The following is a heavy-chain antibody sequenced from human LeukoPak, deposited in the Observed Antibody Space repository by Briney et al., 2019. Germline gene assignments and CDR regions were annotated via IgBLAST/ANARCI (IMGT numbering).Heavy chain of an antibody. V-gene: IGHV1-8*01. D-gene: IGHD3-16*02. CDR2: MNPNSGNT. CDR1: GYTFTSYD. Sequence: ASVKVSCKASGYTFTSYDINWVRQATGQGLEWMGRMNPNSGNTGYAQKFQGRVTMTRNTSISTAYMELSSLRSEDTAVYYCARATDGYLYYFDYWGQGTLVTVSS. J-gene: IGHJ4*02. CDR3: ARATDGYLYYFDY.